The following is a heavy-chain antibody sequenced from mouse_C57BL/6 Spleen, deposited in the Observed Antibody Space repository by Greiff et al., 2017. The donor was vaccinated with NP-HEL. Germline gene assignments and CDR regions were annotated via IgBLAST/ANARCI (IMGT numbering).Heavy chain of an antibody. V-gene: IGHV1-82*01. D-gene: IGHD3-2*02. CDR3: ARLSSGFAY. J-gene: IGHJ3*01. CDR2: IYPGDGDT. CDR1: GYAFSSSW. Sequence: LVESGPELVKPGASVKISCKASGYAFSSSWMNWVKQRPGKGLEWIGRIYPGDGDTNYNGKFKGKATLTADKSSSTAYMQLSSLTSEDSAVYFCARLSSGFAYWGQGTLVTVSA.